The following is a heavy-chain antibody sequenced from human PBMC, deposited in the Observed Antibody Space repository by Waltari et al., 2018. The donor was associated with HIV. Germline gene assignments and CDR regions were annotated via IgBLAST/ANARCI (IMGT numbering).Heavy chain of an antibody. CDR2: IIPNFGTA. V-gene: IGHV1-69*06. CDR3: ARERGIAVAAPGAFDI. Sequence: QVQLVQSGAEVKKPGSSVKVSCKASGGTFSSYAISWVRQAPGQGLEWMGGIIPNFGTANYEQKFQGRVTITADKSTSTAYMELSSLRSEDTAVYYCARERGIAVAAPGAFDIWGQGTMVTVSS. J-gene: IGHJ3*02. CDR1: GGTFSSYA. D-gene: IGHD6-19*01.